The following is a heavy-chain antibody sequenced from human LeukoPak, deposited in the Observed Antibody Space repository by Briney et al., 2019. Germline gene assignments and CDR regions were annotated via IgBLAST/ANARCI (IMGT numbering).Heavy chain of an antibody. D-gene: IGHD3-10*01. CDR1: GFTFSSYA. CDR3: AKSYGSGSYFIYYYGMDV. Sequence: PGGSLRLSCAASGFTFSSYAMSWVRQAPGKGLEWVSAISGSGGSTYYADSVKGRFTISRDNSKNTLYLQMNSLRAEDTAVYYCAKSYGSGSYFIYYYGMDVWGQGTTVTVSS. J-gene: IGHJ6*02. CDR2: ISGSGGST. V-gene: IGHV3-23*01.